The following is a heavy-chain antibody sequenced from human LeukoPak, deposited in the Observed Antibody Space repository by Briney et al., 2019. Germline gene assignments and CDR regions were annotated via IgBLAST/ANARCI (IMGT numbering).Heavy chain of an antibody. J-gene: IGHJ6*02. Sequence: GGSLRLSCAASGFSVSNNYMNWVRQAPGKGLEWVSVFYSGGSTYYADSVKGRFTISRDSSKNTLYLQMNSLRAEDTAVYYCARDGPASASYYYGMDVWGQGTTVTVSS. V-gene: IGHV3-53*01. CDR1: GFSVSNNY. D-gene: IGHD6-19*01. CDR3: ARDGPASASYYYGMDV. CDR2: FYSGGST.